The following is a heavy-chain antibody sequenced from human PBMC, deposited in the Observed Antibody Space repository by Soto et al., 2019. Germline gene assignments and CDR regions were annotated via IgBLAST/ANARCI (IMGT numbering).Heavy chain of an antibody. CDR3: ASPYCSGGSFYLTEYFQH. CDR1: GFSFSYYA. Sequence: QVQLVESGGGVVQPGRSLRLSCAASGFSFSYYAMHWVRQAPGTGLEWVAVIAYDASKKYYADSVKGRFTIARDNSKNTLYLQMNSLRDEDTSVYYCASPYCSGGSFYLTEYFQHWGQGTLVTVCS. J-gene: IGHJ1*01. V-gene: IGHV3-30*03. D-gene: IGHD2-15*01. CDR2: IAYDASKK.